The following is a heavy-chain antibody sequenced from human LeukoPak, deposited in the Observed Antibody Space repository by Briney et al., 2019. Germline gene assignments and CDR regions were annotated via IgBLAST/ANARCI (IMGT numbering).Heavy chain of an antibody. V-gene: IGHV3-30-3*01. CDR2: ISYDGNTM. J-gene: IGHJ4*02. CDR1: EVTFRNYA. D-gene: IGHD4-11*01. Sequence: AGGSLRLSCAASEVTFRNYAVHWVRQAPGKGLQWVAVISYDGNTMHYADSVKGRFIISRDTSKNTLYLQMNSLRAEDTAVYYCARSGGLQKFDYWGQGTLVTVSS. CDR3: ARSGGLQKFDY.